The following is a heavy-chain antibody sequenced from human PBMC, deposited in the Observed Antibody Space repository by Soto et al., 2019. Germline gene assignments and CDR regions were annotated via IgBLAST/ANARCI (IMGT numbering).Heavy chain of an antibody. Sequence: GGSLRLSCTTSGFTFTSYSMHWVRQAPGKGLEWVATFWYDASAQRYADSVKGRFTISRDPSRGTVYLLMDSLRTDDTAVYYCVFGSWNQYFFDHWGQESLVTVSS. J-gene: IGHJ4*02. D-gene: IGHD6-13*01. CDR2: FWYDASAQ. V-gene: IGHV3-33*08. CDR1: GFTFTSYS. CDR3: VFGSWNQYFFDH.